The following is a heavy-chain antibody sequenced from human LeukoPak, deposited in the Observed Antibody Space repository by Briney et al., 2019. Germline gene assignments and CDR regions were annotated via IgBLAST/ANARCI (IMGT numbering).Heavy chain of an antibody. Sequence: PGGSLRLSCAASGFTFSNCWMNWARQAPGKGLEWVSAISSAGIDTHYAVSVKGRFTTYRDNSKSMVYLQMNSLRAEDTAIYYCAKDHVPSYWGQGTLVTVSS. CDR2: ISSAGIDT. V-gene: IGHV3-23*01. CDR3: AKDHVPSY. D-gene: IGHD6-6*01. CDR1: GFTFSNCW. J-gene: IGHJ4*02.